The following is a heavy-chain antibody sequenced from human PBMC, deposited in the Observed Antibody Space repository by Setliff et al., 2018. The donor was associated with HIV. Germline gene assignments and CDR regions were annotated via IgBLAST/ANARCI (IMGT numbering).Heavy chain of an antibody. J-gene: IGHJ4*02. Sequence: PSETLSLTCTVSGGSIKSSSYYWGWIRQPPGEGLEWIGSIYYSGNTYYNPSLKSRVTTSVDTSKNQFSLKLSSVTAADTAIYYCARRGIIAGTTDFWGQGTPVTVSS. CDR2: IYYSGNT. CDR3: ARRGIIAGTTDF. CDR1: GGSIKSSSYY. D-gene: IGHD1-7*01. V-gene: IGHV4-39*01.